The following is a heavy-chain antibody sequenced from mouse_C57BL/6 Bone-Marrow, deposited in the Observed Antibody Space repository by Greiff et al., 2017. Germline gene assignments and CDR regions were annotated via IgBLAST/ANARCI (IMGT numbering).Heavy chain of an antibody. CDR1: GYTFTSYG. CDR3: ARGLLRRWYFDV. Sequence: VKLLESGAELARPGASVKPSCKASGYTFTSYGISWVKQRTGQGLEWIGEIYPRSGNTYYNEKFKGKATLTADKSSSTAYMELRSLTSEDSAVYFCARGLLRRWYFDVWGTGTTVTVSS. CDR2: IYPRSGNT. D-gene: IGHD1-2*01. V-gene: IGHV1-81*01. J-gene: IGHJ1*03.